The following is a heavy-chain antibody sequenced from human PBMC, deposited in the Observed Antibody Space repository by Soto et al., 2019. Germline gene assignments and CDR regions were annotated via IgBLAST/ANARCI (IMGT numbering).Heavy chain of an antibody. D-gene: IGHD5-18*01. CDR3: ARDFYGGYTYGPGDY. V-gene: IGHV3-7*01. J-gene: IGHJ4*02. CDR1: GFMFSSYW. CDR2: IHGDGGKV. Sequence: GGSLRLSCAASGFMFSSYWMSWVRQSPGKGLEWVANIHGDGGKVYYVDSVKGRFTISRDNAKRSLYLQMNSLRAEDTAVYYCARDFYGGYTYGPGDYWGQGALVTVSS.